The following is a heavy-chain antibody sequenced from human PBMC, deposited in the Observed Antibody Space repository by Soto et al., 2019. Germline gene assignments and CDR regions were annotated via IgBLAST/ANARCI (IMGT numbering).Heavy chain of an antibody. CDR1: GGSISSGGYS. J-gene: IGHJ5*02. CDR3: ARGRDSSGWYPWFDP. CDR2: IYHSGST. D-gene: IGHD6-19*01. Sequence: QLQLQESGSGLVKPSQTLSLTCAVPGGSISSGGYSWSWIRQPPGKGLEWIGYIYHSGSTYYNPSLKSRVTISVDRSKNQFSLKLSSVTAADTAVYYCARGRDSSGWYPWFDPWGQGTLVTVSS. V-gene: IGHV4-30-2*01.